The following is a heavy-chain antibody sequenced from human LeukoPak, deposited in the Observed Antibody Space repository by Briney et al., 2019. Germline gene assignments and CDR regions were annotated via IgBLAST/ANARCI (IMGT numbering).Heavy chain of an antibody. CDR3: ARTTGTVTYNWFDP. J-gene: IGHJ5*02. Sequence: SETLSLTCTVSGGSISSYYWSWIRQPPGKGLEWIGYIYYSGSTNYNPSLKSRVTISVDTSKNQFSLKLSSVTAADTAVYYCARTTGTVTYNWFDPWGQGTLVTVSS. CDR2: IYYSGST. CDR1: GGSISSYY. D-gene: IGHD4-11*01. V-gene: IGHV4-59*08.